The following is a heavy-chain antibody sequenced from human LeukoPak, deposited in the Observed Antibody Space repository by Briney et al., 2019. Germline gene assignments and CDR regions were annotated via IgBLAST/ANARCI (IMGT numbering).Heavy chain of an antibody. V-gene: IGHV3-11*06. CDR2: ISSSSSYT. J-gene: IGHJ4*02. Sequence: PGGSLRLSCAASGFTFSDYYMSWIRQAPGKGLEWVSYISSSSSYTNYADSVKGRFTISRDNAKNSLYLHMNGLRAEDTAVYYCARALKGDYGVGLVDYWGQGTLVTVSS. CDR3: ARALKGDYGVGLVDY. CDR1: GFTFSDYY. D-gene: IGHD4-17*01.